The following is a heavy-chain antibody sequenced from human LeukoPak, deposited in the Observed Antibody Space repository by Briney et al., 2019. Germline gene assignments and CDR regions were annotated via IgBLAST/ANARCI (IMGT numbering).Heavy chain of an antibody. CDR1: GGSISSYY. D-gene: IGHD5-18*01. Sequence: KPSETLSLTCTVSGGSISSYYWTWIRQSPEKGLEWIGHIYYSGNPTYNPSLKSRFTISVDPSQNQVSLRVSSVTTADTAVYYCASQRGYAYGFDYWGPGTQVTVS. CDR2: IYYSGNP. V-gene: IGHV4-59*01. J-gene: IGHJ4*02. CDR3: ASQRGYAYGFDY.